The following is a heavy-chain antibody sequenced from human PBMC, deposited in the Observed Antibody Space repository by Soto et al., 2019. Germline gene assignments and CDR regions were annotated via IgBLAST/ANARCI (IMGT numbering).Heavy chain of an antibody. CDR3: ARRSHYYDILTGYPYYFDY. Sequence: SDTLSLTCTVSGGSISSSSYYWGWIRQPPGKGLEWIGSIYYSGSTYYNPSLKSRVTISVDTSKNQFSLKLSSVTAADTAVYYCARRSHYYDILTGYPYYFDYWGQGTLVTVSS. V-gene: IGHV4-39*01. CDR2: IYYSGST. CDR1: GGSISSSSYY. D-gene: IGHD3-9*01. J-gene: IGHJ4*02.